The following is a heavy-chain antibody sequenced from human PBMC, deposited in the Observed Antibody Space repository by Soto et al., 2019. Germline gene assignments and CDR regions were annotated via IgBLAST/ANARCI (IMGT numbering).Heavy chain of an antibody. CDR1: GFTFSSYA. J-gene: IGHJ4*02. V-gene: IGHV3-23*01. Sequence: GGSLRLSCAASGFTFSSYAMSWVRQAPGKGLEWVSAISGSGGSTYYADSVKGRFTISRDNSKNTLYLQMNSLRAEDTAVYYCAKDLTTVTTFGETRPYWGQGTLVTVSS. CDR2: ISGSGGST. D-gene: IGHD4-17*01. CDR3: AKDLTTVTTFGETRPY.